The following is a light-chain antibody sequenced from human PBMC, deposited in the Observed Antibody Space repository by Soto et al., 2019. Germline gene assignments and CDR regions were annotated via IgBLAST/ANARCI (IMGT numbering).Light chain of an antibody. CDR1: QSISNK. V-gene: IGKV3D-15*01. CDR2: DAS. Sequence: EILMTQSPATLSVSPGDRATLSCRASQSISNKVAWYQQKPGQSPRLLIYDASTRATGVPARFSGSGSGTEFTLTISSLQSEDFAVYFCQQYSNWPPVYTFGQGTKLDSK. J-gene: IGKJ2*01. CDR3: QQYSNWPPVYT.